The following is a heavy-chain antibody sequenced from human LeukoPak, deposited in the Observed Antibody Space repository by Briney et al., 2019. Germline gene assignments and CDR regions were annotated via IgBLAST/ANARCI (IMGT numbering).Heavy chain of an antibody. CDR1: GFTFSRYW. J-gene: IGHJ4*02. CDR3: ARGEDYGDPY. D-gene: IGHD4-17*01. CDR2: VSTDGSTT. Sequence: PGGSLRLSCAASGFTFSRYWMHWVRQAPGKGLVGVSRVSTDGSTTTYADFVKGRFTISRDNAKNTLYLQMDSLRAEDTAVYHCARGEDYGDPYWGQGTLVTVSS. V-gene: IGHV3-74*01.